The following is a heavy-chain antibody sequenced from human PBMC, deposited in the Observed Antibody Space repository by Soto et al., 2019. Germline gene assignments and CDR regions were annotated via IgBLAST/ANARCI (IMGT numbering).Heavy chain of an antibody. J-gene: IGHJ4*02. CDR2: ISYSGST. CDR1: GGSISTYY. D-gene: IGHD4-17*01. CDR3: ARHSGDYEGFAY. Sequence: SETLSLTCAVSGGSISTYYWSWIRQPPGKELKFIGYISYSGSTNYNPSLKSRVTISVDTSKNQFSLKLSSVTAADTAVYYCARHSGDYEGFAYWGRGYLVTVSS. V-gene: IGHV4-59*08.